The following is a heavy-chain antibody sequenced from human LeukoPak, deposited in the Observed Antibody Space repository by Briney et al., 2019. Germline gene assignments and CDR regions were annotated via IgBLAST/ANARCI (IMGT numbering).Heavy chain of an antibody. CDR1: GYTFTDYA. J-gene: IGHJ4*02. CDR3: ARGGKQGPGGNYVDS. CDR2: ITTGRGET. V-gene: IGHV1-3*03. D-gene: IGHD6-19*01. Sequence: ASVKVSCKASGYTFTDYALHWVRQAPGQSLEWMGWITTGRGETRYSQEFQRRITFTRDTSASTVYMDMVDLRSEDTAAYYFARGGKQGPGGNYVDSWRQGTLVAVSS.